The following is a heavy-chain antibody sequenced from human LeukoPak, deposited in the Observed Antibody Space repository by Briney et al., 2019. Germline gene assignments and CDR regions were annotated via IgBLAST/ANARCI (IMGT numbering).Heavy chain of an antibody. CDR1: GGSFSGYY. CDR3: ARGARGSYSY. J-gene: IGHJ4*02. V-gene: IGHV4-34*01. Sequence: SETLSLTCAVYGGSFSGYYWSWIRQPPGKGLEWIGEINHSGSTNYNPSLKSRVTISVDTSKNQFSLNLSSVTAADTAVYYCARGARGSYSYWGQGTLVTVSS. CDR2: INHSGST. D-gene: IGHD1-26*01.